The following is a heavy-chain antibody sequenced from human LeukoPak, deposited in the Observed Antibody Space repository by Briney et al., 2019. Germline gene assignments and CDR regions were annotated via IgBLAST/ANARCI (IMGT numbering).Heavy chain of an antibody. CDR2: INPAGTET. Sequence: GGSLRLSCAASGFSFSAYWMTWVRQAPGTGLEWVANINPAGTETYYVDPVKGRFTISRDNAKNLLYLQMNSLRAEDTAVYYCARDYYFDYWGQGTLVTVSS. CDR3: ARDYYFDY. V-gene: IGHV3-7*01. CDR1: GFSFSAYW. J-gene: IGHJ4*02.